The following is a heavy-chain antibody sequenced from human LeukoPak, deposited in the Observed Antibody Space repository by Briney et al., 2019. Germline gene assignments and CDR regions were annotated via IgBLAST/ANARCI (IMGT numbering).Heavy chain of an antibody. CDR2: INPNSGGP. D-gene: IGHD5-18*01. Sequence: ASVKVSSKTSGYSFTGYYIHWVRQAPGQGLEWKGRINPNSGGPNYGQKFQGTVTMTRDTSISTAYLELSNLRSDDTAAYYCVRGYSYGFYFDYWGQGSLVTVSS. CDR1: GYSFTGYY. V-gene: IGHV1-2*06. CDR3: VRGYSYGFYFDY. J-gene: IGHJ4*02.